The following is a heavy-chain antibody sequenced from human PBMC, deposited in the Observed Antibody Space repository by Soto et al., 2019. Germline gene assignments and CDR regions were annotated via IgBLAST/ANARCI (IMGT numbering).Heavy chain of an antibody. CDR2: INAGNGNT. CDR1: GYTFTSYA. J-gene: IGHJ4*02. D-gene: IGHD3-9*01. V-gene: IGHV1-3*01. CDR3: ARARRVRYFDWLLVY. Sequence: ASVKVSCKVSGYTFTSYAMHWVRQAPGQRLEWMGWINAGNGNTKYSQKFQGRVTITRDTSASTAYMELSSLRSEDTAVYYCARARRVRYFDWLLVYWGQGTLVTVSS.